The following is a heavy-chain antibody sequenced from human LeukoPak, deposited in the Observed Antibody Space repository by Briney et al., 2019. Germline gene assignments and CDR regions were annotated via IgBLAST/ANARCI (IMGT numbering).Heavy chain of an antibody. Sequence: SETLSLTCTVSGGSISSSSYYWGWIRQPPGKGLEWIGSIYYSGSTYYNPSLKSRVTISVDTSKNQFSLKLSSVTAADTAVYYCARKDYGDFYFDYWGQGTLVTVSS. CDR1: GGSISSSSYY. CDR3: ARKDYGDFYFDY. V-gene: IGHV4-39*01. J-gene: IGHJ4*02. CDR2: IYYSGST. D-gene: IGHD4-17*01.